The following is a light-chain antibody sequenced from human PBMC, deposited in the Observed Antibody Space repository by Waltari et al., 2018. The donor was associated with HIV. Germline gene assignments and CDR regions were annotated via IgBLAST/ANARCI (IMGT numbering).Light chain of an antibody. J-gene: IGLJ1*01. CDR2: SDD. V-gene: IGLV1-44*01. CDR1: ESNLGSNP. Sequence: QSVLTQPPSASGTPGQRVVISCSGSESNLGSNPIQWFQQLPGSAPKVLVYSDDHRPSGVPDRFSGSKSGTSASLAISGVQSEDEADYYCAAWDDSLNAYVFGSGTKVTVL. CDR3: AAWDDSLNAYV.